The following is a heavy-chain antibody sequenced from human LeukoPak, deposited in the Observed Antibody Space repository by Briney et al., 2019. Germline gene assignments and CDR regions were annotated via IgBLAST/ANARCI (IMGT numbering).Heavy chain of an antibody. V-gene: IGHV1-69*13. J-gene: IGHJ4*02. CDR1: GGTFSSYA. CDR2: IIPIFGTA. Sequence: SVKVSCKASGGTFSSYAISWVRQAPGQGLEWMGGIIPIFGTANYAQRFQGRVTITADESTSTAYMELSSLRSEDTAVYYCAREQGTRGPFDYWGQGTLVTVSS. CDR3: AREQGTRGPFDY. D-gene: IGHD3-10*01.